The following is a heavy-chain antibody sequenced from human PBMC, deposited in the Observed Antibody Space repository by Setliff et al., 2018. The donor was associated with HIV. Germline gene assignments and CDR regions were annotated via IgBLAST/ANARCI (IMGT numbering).Heavy chain of an antibody. CDR3: VGGRCSGGSCYARYSYLYMDV. CDR1: GGSFNSSSYY. CDR2: IYFSGST. Sequence: SETLSLTCTVSGGSFNSSSYYWGWIRQPPGKGLQWIGSIYFSGSTTYNTSLKSRVTISVDPSKNQFSLQVTSVTAADTAAYYGVGGRCSGGSCYARYSYLYMDVWGKGTTVTVSS. J-gene: IGHJ6*03. D-gene: IGHD2-15*01. V-gene: IGHV4-39*07.